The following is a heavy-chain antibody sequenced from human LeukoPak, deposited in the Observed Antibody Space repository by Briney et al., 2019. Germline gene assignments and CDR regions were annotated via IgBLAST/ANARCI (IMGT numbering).Heavy chain of an antibody. CDR1: GFTFSDYY. Sequence: GGSLRLSCEADGFTFSDYYISWIRQASGKGLEWVSYISSDASIIYYAHSVKRRFTISRDNAENSLYLQMNSLRAEDSAVYYCAIRKFSSSWSPNEFYFDYWGQGTLVTVSS. V-gene: IGHV3-11*01. J-gene: IGHJ4*02. CDR3: AIRKFSSSWSPNEFYFDY. D-gene: IGHD6-13*01. CDR2: ISSDASII.